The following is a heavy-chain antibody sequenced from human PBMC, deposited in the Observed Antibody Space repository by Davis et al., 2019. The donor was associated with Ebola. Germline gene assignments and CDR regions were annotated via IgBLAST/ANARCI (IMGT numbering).Heavy chain of an antibody. CDR3: AREEGLVLEWLFADY. D-gene: IGHD3-3*01. CDR1: GFTFSSYE. J-gene: IGHJ4*02. V-gene: IGHV3-48*03. CDR2: ISSSGSTI. Sequence: GESLKISCAASGFTFSSYEMNWVRQAPGKGLEWVSYISSSGSTIYYADSVKGRFTISRDNAKNSLYLQMNSLRAEDTAVYYCAREEGLVLEWLFADYWGQGTLVTVSS.